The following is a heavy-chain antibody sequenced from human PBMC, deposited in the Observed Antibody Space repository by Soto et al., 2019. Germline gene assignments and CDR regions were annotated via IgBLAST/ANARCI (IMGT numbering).Heavy chain of an antibody. V-gene: IGHV3-30*04. D-gene: IGHD6-19*01. J-gene: IGHJ5*02. CDR1: GFSFSSYA. CDR3: ARDMYSSDYFVKWFEP. CDR2: ISKDGMNK. Sequence: QVRLVESGGGVVQPGRSLRLSCTASGFSFSSYAMYWFRQPPGKGPEWVAVISKDGMNKNYADSVKGRVTVSRDNANYSLDLQLNSLRGEDTAMYYCARDMYSSDYFVKWFEPWGQGTLVTVSS.